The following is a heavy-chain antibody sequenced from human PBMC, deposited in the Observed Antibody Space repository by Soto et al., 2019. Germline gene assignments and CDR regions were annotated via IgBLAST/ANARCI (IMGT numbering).Heavy chain of an antibody. J-gene: IGHJ6*02. D-gene: IGHD3-22*01. CDR3: ARGGYYYDSSGFMDV. CDR2: IDPSDSYT. Sequence: PGESLKISCKGSGYSFTSYWISWVRQMPGKGLEWMGRIDPSDSYTNYSPSFQGHVTISADKSISTAYLQWSSLKAPDTAMYYCARGGYYYDSSGFMDVWGQGTTVTVSS. CDR1: GYSFTSYW. V-gene: IGHV5-10-1*01.